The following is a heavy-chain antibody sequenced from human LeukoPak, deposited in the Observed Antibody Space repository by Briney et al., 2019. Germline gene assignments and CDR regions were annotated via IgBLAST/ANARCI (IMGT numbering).Heavy chain of an antibody. Sequence: GGSLRLSCAASGFTFSSYWMSWVRQAPGKGLEWVANIKQDRSEKYYVDSVKGRFTISRDNAKNSLYLQMNSLRAEDTAVYYCARDPRGGAVAGRLDYWGQGTLVTVSS. CDR1: GFTFSSYW. J-gene: IGHJ4*02. CDR3: ARDPRGGAVAGRLDY. CDR2: IKQDRSEK. V-gene: IGHV3-7*01. D-gene: IGHD6-19*01.